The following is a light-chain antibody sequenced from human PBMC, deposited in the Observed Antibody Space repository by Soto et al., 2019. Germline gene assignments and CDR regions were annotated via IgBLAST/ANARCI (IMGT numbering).Light chain of an antibody. Sequence: ASQMTQSPSSLSAYVGDRVTITCRASQDIRNKLGWFQQKPGKAPELLIYAASSLQSGVPSRFSGSGSGTDFTLTISSLQPEDFATYYCLQDHNYAWTFGQGTKVDI. CDR2: AAS. CDR1: QDIRNK. J-gene: IGKJ1*01. V-gene: IGKV1-6*01. CDR3: LQDHNYAWT.